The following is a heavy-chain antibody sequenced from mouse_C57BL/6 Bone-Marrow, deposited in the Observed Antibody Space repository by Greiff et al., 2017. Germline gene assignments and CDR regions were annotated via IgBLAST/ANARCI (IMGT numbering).Heavy chain of an antibody. J-gene: IGHJ4*01. CDR3: ASRSNYYYAMDY. CDR2: ISYDGSN. CDR1: GYSITSGYY. V-gene: IGHV3-6*01. D-gene: IGHD2-5*01. Sequence: VQLKESGPGLVKPSQSLSLTCSVTGYSITSGYYWNWIRQFPGNKLEWMGYISYDGSNNYNPSLKNRISITRDTSKNQFFLKLNSVTTEDTATYYCASRSNYYYAMDYWGQGTSVTVSS.